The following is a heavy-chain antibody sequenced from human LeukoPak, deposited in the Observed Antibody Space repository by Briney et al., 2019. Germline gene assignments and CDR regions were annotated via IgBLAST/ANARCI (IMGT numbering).Heavy chain of an antibody. V-gene: IGHV4-30-2*01. CDR3: ASIARPTYGFGP. J-gene: IGHJ5*02. CDR2: INHSGST. CDR1: GGSISSDNYQ. D-gene: IGHD6-6*01. Sequence: MASQTLSLTCTVSGGSISSDNYQWSWIRQPPGKGLEWIGEINHSGSTNYNPSLKSRVTISVDTSKNQFFLKLSSGTAADTGVYYCASIARPTYGFGPWGQGTLVTVSS.